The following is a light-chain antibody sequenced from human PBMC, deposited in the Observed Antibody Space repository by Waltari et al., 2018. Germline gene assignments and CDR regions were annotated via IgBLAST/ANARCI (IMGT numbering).Light chain of an antibody. CDR2: GNT. CDR3: QSYDSSLTDLI. J-gene: IGLJ2*01. V-gene: IGLV1-40*01. Sequence: QSVLTQPLSVSGAPGQKVTISCTGSSSNIGANYDVHWYQQLPGTAPKLLISGNTNRPSGVPDRFSGSKSGTSASLAITGLQAEDEADYYCQSYDSSLTDLIFAGGTKLTVL. CDR1: SSNIGANYD.